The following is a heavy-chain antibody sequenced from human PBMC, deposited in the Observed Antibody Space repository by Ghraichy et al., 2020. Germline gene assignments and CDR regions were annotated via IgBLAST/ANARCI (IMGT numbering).Heavy chain of an antibody. D-gene: IGHD2-2*01. J-gene: IGHJ1*01. V-gene: IGHV3-23*01. CDR3: AKDRRGPAATIWLRSAEYFQH. Sequence: GESLNISCAASGFTFSSYAMSWVRQAPGKGLEWVSAISGSGGSTYYADSVKGRFTISRDNSKNTLYLQMNSLRAEDTAVYYCAKDRRGPAATIWLRSAEYFQHWGQGTLVTVSS. CDR1: GFTFSSYA. CDR2: ISGSGGST.